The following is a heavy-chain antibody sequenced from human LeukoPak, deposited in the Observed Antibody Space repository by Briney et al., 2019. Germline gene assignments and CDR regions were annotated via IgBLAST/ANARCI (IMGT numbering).Heavy chain of an antibody. V-gene: IGHV4-34*01. CDR1: GGSFSGYY. CDR2: INHSGST. J-gene: IGHJ4*02. CDR3: ARGRYCSSTSCYLNKKVYFDY. D-gene: IGHD2-2*01. Sequence: SETLSLTCAVYGGSFSGYYWSWIRQPPGKGLEWIGEINHSGSTNYNPSLKSRVTISVDTSKNQFSLKLSSVTAADTAVYYCARGRYCSSTSCYLNKKVYFDYWGQGTLVTVSS.